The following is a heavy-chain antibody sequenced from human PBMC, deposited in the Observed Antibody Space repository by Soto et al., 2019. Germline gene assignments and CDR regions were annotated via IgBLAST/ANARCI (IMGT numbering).Heavy chain of an antibody. J-gene: IGHJ5*02. D-gene: IGHD3-10*01. CDR3: AKRPDYYGSGTTGNWFDP. CDR1: GFTFSSYA. CDR2: LSGIGGST. V-gene: IGHV3-23*01. Sequence: EVQLLDSGGGLVQPGGSLRLSCAASGFTFSSYAMNWVRQAPGKGLEWVSALSGIGGSTYYADSVKGRFTISRDNSKNTLYLQMNSLRGEDTAVYYCAKRPDYYGSGTTGNWFDPWGQGTLVTVSS.